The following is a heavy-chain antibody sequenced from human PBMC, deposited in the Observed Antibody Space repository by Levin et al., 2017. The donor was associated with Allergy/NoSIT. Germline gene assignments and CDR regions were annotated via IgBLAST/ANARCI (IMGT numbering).Heavy chain of an antibody. J-gene: IGHJ3*02. CDR3: ASFGLCGGDCYPIDAFDI. D-gene: IGHD2-21*02. CDR2: IIPILGIV. V-gene: IGHV1-69*02. CDR1: GGTFSSYT. Sequence: SVKVSCKASGGTFSSYTISWVRQAAGQGLEWMGRIIPILGIVNYAQKFQGRVTITADKSTSTAYMELSSLRSEDTAVYYCASFGLCGGDCYPIDAFDIWGQGTMVTVSS.